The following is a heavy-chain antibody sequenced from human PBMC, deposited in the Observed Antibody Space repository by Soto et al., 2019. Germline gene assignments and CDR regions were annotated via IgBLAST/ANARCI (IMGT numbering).Heavy chain of an antibody. J-gene: IGHJ6*03. V-gene: IGHV3-23*01. CDR3: ARQSDDFWSGYPYYYYYYYMDV. CDR2: ISGSGGST. CDR1: GFTFSSYA. Sequence: GGSLRLSCAASGFTFSSYAMIWVRQAPGKGLEWVSAISGSGGSTYYADSVKGRFTISRDNSKNTLYLQMNSLRAEDTAVYYCARQSDDFWSGYPYYYYYYYMDVWGKGTTVTVSS. D-gene: IGHD3-3*01.